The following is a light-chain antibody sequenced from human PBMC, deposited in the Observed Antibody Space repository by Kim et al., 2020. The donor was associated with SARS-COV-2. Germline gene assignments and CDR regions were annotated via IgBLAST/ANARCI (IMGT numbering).Light chain of an antibody. V-gene: IGKV1-6*01. CDR3: LQDYNYPRT. CDR1: QGIRND. CDR2: AAS. Sequence: AIQMTQSPSSLSASVGDRVTITCRASQGIRNDLGWYQQKPGKAPKLLIFAASSLHSGVPSRFSGSGSGTDFTLTISSLQPEDFATYYCLQDYNYPRTFGQGTKVDIK. J-gene: IGKJ1*01.